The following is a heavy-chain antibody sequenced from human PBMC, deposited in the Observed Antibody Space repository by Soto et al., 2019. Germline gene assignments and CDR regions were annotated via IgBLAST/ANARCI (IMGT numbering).Heavy chain of an antibody. CDR1: GGSVSSGSYY. CDR3: ARDYSSSSPGWFDP. J-gene: IGHJ5*02. D-gene: IGHD6-6*01. V-gene: IGHV4-61*01. Sequence: SETLSLTCTVSGGSVSSGSYYWSWIRQPPGKGLEWIGYIYYSGSTNYNPSLKSRVTISVDTSKNQFSLKLSSVTAADTAVYYCARDYSSSSPGWFDPWGQGTLVTVSS. CDR2: IYYSGST.